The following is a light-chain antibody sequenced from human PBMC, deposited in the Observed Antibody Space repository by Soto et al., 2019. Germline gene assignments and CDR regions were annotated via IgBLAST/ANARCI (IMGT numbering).Light chain of an antibody. V-gene: IGLV2-11*01. CDR3: CSYAGSYTVV. CDR2: DVN. J-gene: IGLJ3*02. CDR1: SSDVGGHNY. Sequence: QSALTQPRSVSGSPGQSVTISCTGTSSDVGGHNYVTWYQQDPGKAPKLMIYDVNKRPSGVPDRFSGSKSGNTASLTISGLQAEDETDYYCCSYAGSYTVVFGGGTQLTVL.